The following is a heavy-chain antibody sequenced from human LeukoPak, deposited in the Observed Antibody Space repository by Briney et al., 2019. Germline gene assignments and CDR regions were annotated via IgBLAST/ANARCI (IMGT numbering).Heavy chain of an antibody. CDR2: TNSDGSST. D-gene: IGHD3-22*01. J-gene: IGHJ3*02. V-gene: IGHV3-74*01. CDR1: GFTFSSYW. Sequence: GGSLRLSCAASGFTFSSYWMHWVRQAPGKGLVWVSRTNSDGSSTSYADSVKGRFTISRDNAKNTLYLQMNSLRAEDTAVYYCATHYDSSGYYWNAFDIWGQGTMVTVSS. CDR3: ATHYDSSGYYWNAFDI.